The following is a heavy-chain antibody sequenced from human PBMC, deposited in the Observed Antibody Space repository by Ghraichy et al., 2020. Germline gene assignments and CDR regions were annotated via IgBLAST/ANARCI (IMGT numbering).Heavy chain of an antibody. CDR2: ISSSSSTI. J-gene: IGHJ4*02. V-gene: IGHV3-48*02. D-gene: IGHD3-22*01. CDR1: GFTFSSYS. CDR3: ARADDSSGYYKPDY. Sequence: GSLRLSCAASGFTFSSYSMNWVRQAPGKGLEWVSYISSSSSTIYYADSVKGRFTISRDNAKNSLYLQMNSLRDEDTAVYYCARADDSSGYYKPDYWGQGTLVTVSS.